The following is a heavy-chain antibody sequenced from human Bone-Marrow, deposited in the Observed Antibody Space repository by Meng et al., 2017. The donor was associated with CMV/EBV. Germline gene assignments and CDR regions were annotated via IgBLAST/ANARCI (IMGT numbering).Heavy chain of an antibody. J-gene: IGHJ6*02. CDR2: ISAYNGNT. D-gene: IGHD2-2*01. CDR1: GYTFTSYG. Sequence: ASVKVYCKASGYTFTSYGISWVRQAPGQGLEWMGWISAYNGNTNYAQKLQGRVTMTTDTSTSTAYMELRSLRSDDTAVYYCARWDIEVVPSAPDGMDVWGQGTTVTVSS. CDR3: ARWDIEVVPSAPDGMDV. V-gene: IGHV1-18*01.